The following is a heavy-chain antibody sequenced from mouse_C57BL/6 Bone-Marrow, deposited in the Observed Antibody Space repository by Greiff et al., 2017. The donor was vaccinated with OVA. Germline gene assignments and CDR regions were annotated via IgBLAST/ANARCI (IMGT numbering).Heavy chain of an antibody. J-gene: IGHJ2*01. Sequence: VQLQQSGAELVRPGTSVKMSCKASGYTFTNYWIGWAKQRPGHGLEWIGDIYPGGGYTDYNEKFKGKATLTADKSSSTAYMQFSSLTSEDSAIYYCARLGYYSTFFDYWGQGTTLTVSS. CDR2: IYPGGGYT. V-gene: IGHV1-63*01. CDR3: ARLGYYSTFFDY. D-gene: IGHD2-5*01. CDR1: GYTFTNYW.